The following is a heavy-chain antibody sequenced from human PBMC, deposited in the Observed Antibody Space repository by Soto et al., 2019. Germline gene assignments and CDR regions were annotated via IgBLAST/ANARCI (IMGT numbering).Heavy chain of an antibody. CDR1: GDSIRDYF. V-gene: IGHV4-59*01. D-gene: IGHD1-7*01. Sequence: SETLSLTCSVSGDSIRDYFWTWIRQSPGRGLEWIGYISSSGTVKYNSSLKSRVTISLDRSRNQLSLKLSSVTAADTAVYFCARDRKLELPGNYYYYGMDVWGQGTTVTVSS. CDR3: ARDRKLELPGNYYYYGMDV. J-gene: IGHJ6*02. CDR2: ISSSGTV.